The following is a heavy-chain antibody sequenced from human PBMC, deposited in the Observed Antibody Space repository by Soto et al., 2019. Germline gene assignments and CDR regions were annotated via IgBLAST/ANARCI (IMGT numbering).Heavy chain of an antibody. CDR2: IYYSGST. Sequence: QVQLQESGPGLVKPSQTLSLTCTVSGGSISSGGYYWSWIRQHPGKGLEWIGYIYYSGSTYYNPSLKNRLTITVDTSKTQFSLKLSSVAAAGTVVYYYASGYTVVRDYYYHGMDVWGQGTPVTVSS. V-gene: IGHV4-31*03. J-gene: IGHJ6*02. D-gene: IGHD2-15*01. CDR3: ASGYTVVRDYYYHGMDV. CDR1: GGSISSGGYY.